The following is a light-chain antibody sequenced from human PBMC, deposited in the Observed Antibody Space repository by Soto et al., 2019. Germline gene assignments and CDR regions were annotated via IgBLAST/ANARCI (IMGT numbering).Light chain of an antibody. Sequence: EIVLTQSPGTLSLSPGDRATLSCRASQTVSSNSLAWYQQKPGQAPRLLIYDASNRATGIPDRFSGSGSGTDFTLTISRLEPEDFAVYYCQQCASLPLAFGGGTKVEIK. CDR2: DAS. CDR3: QQCASLPLA. V-gene: IGKV3-20*01. J-gene: IGKJ4*01. CDR1: QTVSSNS.